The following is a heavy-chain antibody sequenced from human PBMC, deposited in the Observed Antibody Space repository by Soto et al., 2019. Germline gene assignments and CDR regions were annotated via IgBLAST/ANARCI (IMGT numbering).Heavy chain of an antibody. J-gene: IGHJ4*02. CDR3: ARDLLSYGDYVFAY. Sequence: GGSLRLSCAASGFTFSSYSMNWVRQAPGKGLEWESYISSSSNTIYYADTEKGRFTISRDNAKNSLYLQMNSLRAEDTAVYYCARDLLSYGDYVFAYWGQGTLVTVSS. V-gene: IGHV3-48*01. CDR1: GFTFSSYS. D-gene: IGHD4-17*01. CDR2: ISSSSNTI.